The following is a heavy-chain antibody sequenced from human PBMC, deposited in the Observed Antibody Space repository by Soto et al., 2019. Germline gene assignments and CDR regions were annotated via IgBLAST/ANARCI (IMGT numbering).Heavy chain of an antibody. D-gene: IGHD3-3*01. J-gene: IGHJ4*02. CDR3: TTMRWNFWSTD. Sequence: PGGSLRLSCAVSGFPINKAWMGWVRQGPGNGLEWVGRLKSVSDGGKAEYTAPVKDRFIISRDDSENMLYLQMNSLKAEDTAVYFCTTMRWNFWSTDWGQGTQVTVSS. CDR1: GFPINKAW. V-gene: IGHV3-15*01. CDR2: LKSVSDGGKA.